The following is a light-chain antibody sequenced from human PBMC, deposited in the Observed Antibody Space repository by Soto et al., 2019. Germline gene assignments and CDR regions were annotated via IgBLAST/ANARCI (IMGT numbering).Light chain of an antibody. CDR1: DIGSKS. V-gene: IGLV3-21*02. CDR2: DDR. J-gene: IGLJ3*02. CDR3: QVWDRNNNHVL. Sequence: SYELTQPPSVSVAPGQTAMITCGGNDIGSKSVHWYQQRPGQAPVLVVYDDRDRPSGIPERFSGSNSGSTATLTISRVEAGDEADYYCQVWDRNNNHVLFDGGTKLTVL.